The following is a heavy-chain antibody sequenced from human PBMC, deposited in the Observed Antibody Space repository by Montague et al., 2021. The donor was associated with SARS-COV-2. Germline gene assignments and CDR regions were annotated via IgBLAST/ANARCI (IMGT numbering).Heavy chain of an antibody. CDR2: ISYDGSNK. J-gene: IGHJ4*02. Sequence: SLRLSSAASGFTFSSYAMHWVRQAPGKGLEWVAVISYDGSNKYYADSVKGRFTISRDNSKNTLYLQMNSLRAEDTAVYYCASSLIYHYFDYWGQGTLVTVSS. CDR1: GFTFSSYA. D-gene: IGHD5-12*01. V-gene: IGHV3-30-3*01. CDR3: ASSLIYHYFDY.